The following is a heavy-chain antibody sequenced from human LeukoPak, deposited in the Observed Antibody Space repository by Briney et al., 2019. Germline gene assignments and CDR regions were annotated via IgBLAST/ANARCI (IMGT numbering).Heavy chain of an antibody. D-gene: IGHD2-2*01. Sequence: KPSETLSLTCTVSGGSISSYYWSWIRQPPGKGLEWIGTVYYSGTTHYNPSLASRVTISGDTSKNQFSLKLTSVTAADTAVYYCARLSTDGGTYFHYWGQGILVTVSS. CDR1: GGSISSYY. CDR3: ARLSTDGGTYFHY. J-gene: IGHJ4*02. V-gene: IGHV4-59*08. CDR2: VYYSGTT.